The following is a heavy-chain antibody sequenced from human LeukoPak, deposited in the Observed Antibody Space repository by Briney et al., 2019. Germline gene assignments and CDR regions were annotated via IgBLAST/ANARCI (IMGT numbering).Heavy chain of an antibody. J-gene: IGHJ4*02. Sequence: ASVKVSCKASGYSFNSQGMNWVRQAPGQGLEWMGWINTHSGNPTYAQGFTGRFVFSLDTSVSTAYLQISSLKAEDTAVYYCARIGSSSSSRAPLDYWGQGTLVTVSS. D-gene: IGHD6-6*01. CDR3: ARIGSSSSSRAPLDY. V-gene: IGHV7-4-1*02. CDR1: GYSFNSQG. CDR2: INTHSGNP.